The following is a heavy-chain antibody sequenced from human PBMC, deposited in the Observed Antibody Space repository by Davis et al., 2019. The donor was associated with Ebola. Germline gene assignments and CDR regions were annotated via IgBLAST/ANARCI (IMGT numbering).Heavy chain of an antibody. CDR3: ARTFWSVADYYFDY. CDR2: IYYSGST. J-gene: IGHJ4*02. Sequence: SETLSLTCTVSGGSISSSSYYWGWIRQPPGKGLEWIGSIYYSGSTYYNPSLKSRVTISVDTSKNQFSLKLSSVTAADTAVYYCARTFWSVADYYFDYWGQGTLVTVSS. CDR1: GGSISSSSYY. D-gene: IGHD6-19*01. V-gene: IGHV4-39*01.